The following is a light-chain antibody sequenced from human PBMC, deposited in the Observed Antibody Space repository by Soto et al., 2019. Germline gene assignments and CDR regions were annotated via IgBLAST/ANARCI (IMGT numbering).Light chain of an antibody. Sequence: QSVLTQSPSASASLGASVKLTCTLSSGHSSYAIAWHQQQPEKRPRYLMKLNSDGSHSKGDGSPDRFSGSSSGAERYLTISSLQSEDEADYYCQTWGTGIRVFGGGTQLTVL. J-gene: IGLJ3*02. CDR1: SGHSSYA. V-gene: IGLV4-69*01. CDR2: LNSDGSH. CDR3: QTWGTGIRV.